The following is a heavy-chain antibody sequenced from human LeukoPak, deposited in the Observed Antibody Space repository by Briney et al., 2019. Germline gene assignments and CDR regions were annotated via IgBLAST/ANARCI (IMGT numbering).Heavy chain of an antibody. CDR3: VRRGGNIVVVPAAMDY. J-gene: IGHJ4*02. CDR2: ISNDGSNK. D-gene: IGHD2-2*01. Sequence: GGSLRLSCAGSGFTFSIYGIHWVRQAPGKRLEGVAVISNDGSNKYYADSVKGRFTISRDNAKNSLSLQMNSLTAEDTGVYYCVRRGGNIVVVPAAMDYWGQGTLVTDSS. CDR1: GFTFSIYG. V-gene: IGHV3-30*03.